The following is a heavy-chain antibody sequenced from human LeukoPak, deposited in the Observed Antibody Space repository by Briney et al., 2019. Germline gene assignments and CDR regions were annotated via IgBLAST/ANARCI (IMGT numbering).Heavy chain of an antibody. Sequence: GGSLRLSCAASGFTFSSYGMHWVRQAPGKGLEWVAVISYDGSNEYYADSVRGRFTISRDNSKKTLCLQMNSLRAEDTGVYYCAKGTISYYDSSGPEYWGQGTLVTVSS. CDR3: AKGTISYYDSSGPEY. CDR2: ISYDGSNE. J-gene: IGHJ4*02. D-gene: IGHD3-22*01. CDR1: GFTFSSYG. V-gene: IGHV3-30*18.